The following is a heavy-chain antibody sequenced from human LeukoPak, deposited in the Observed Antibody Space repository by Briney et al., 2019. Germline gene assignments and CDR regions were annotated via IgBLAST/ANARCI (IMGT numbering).Heavy chain of an antibody. CDR1: GGPISGYY. Sequence: PSETLSLTCAVYGGPISGYYWSWIRQPPGKGLEWVGEIHYTGATSYNPSLKSRATISIETSKNQVSLRLSSVTAADTAVYYCTRGNILSGYRFDFWGQGALVTVSS. D-gene: IGHD3-9*01. CDR3: TRGNILSGYRFDF. CDR2: IHYTGAT. J-gene: IGHJ4*02. V-gene: IGHV4-34*01.